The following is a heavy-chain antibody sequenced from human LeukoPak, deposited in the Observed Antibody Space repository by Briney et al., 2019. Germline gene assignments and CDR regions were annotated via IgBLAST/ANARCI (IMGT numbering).Heavy chain of an antibody. CDR3: ARLGSSWYQDWYFDL. CDR2: INHSGST. Sequence: SETLSLTCAVYGGSFSGYYWSWIRQPPGKGLEWIGEINHSGSTNYTPSLKSRVTISVDTSKKQFSLKLSSVTAADTAVYYCARLGSSWYQDWYFDLWGRGTLVTVSS. CDR1: GGSFSGYY. J-gene: IGHJ2*01. V-gene: IGHV4-34*01. D-gene: IGHD6-13*01.